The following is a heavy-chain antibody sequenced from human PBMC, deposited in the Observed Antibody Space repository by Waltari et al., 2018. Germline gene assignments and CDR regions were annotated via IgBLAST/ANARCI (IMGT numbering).Heavy chain of an antibody. V-gene: IGHV4-38-2*01. CDR3: SRQVLGYCTSAACRRLES. Sequence: QVQLQESGPRLVEPSETLSLTCGVSGYSINSGFYWGWIRQSPGKGLEWIATVYHDGTTFYNPYLKSLVTISMDMSTNQFSLKLKSVTAADTAVYFCSRQVLGYCTSAACRRLESWGPGTLVTVSS. J-gene: IGHJ4*02. CDR1: GYSINSGFY. CDR2: VYHDGTT. D-gene: IGHD2-2*03.